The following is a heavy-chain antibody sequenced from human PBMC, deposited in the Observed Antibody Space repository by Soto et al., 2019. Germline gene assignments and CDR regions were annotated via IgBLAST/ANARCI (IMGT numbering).Heavy chain of an antibody. J-gene: IGHJ6*02. CDR1: GFTFSSYG. Sequence: QVQLVESGGGVVQPGRSLRLSCAASGFTFSSYGMHWVRQAPGKGLEWVAVISYDGSNKYYADSVKGRFTISRDNSKNTPYLQMNSLRAEDTAVYYCARLGYYYGSGSSYYYYGMDVWGQGTTVTVSS. V-gene: IGHV3-30*03. CDR3: ARLGYYYGSGSSYYYYGMDV. CDR2: ISYDGSNK. D-gene: IGHD3-10*01.